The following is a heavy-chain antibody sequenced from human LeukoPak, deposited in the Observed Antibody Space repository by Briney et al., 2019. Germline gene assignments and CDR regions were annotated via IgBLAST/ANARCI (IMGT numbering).Heavy chain of an antibody. J-gene: IGHJ4*02. CDR3: ARQQQLLDY. V-gene: IGHV1-2*02. D-gene: IGHD6-13*01. Sequence: SVKVSCKASGYTFTGYYMHWVRQAPGQGLEWMGWCNPDSGGTHYAQKFQGRVTMTRDTSISTAYMELNRLRSDDTAVYYCARQQQLLDYWGQGTLVTVSS. CDR2: CNPDSGGT. CDR1: GYTFTGYY.